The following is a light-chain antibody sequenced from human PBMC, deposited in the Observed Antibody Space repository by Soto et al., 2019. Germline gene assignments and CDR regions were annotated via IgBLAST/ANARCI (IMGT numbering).Light chain of an antibody. CDR3: QQRHMWTIT. CDR1: QSFRGL. J-gene: IGKJ5*01. Sequence: EVVFTHSPVTLSLSPGERATLSCRASQSFRGLLAWYQQKPGQAPRLLIYDAYNRATGIPPRFSGSGSGTDFTLTISSLENEDSAVYYCQQRHMWTITFGQGTRLEIK. CDR2: DAY. V-gene: IGKV3-11*01.